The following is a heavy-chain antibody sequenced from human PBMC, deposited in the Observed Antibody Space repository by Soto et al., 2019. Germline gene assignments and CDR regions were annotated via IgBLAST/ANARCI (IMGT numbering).Heavy chain of an antibody. V-gene: IGHV3-11*06. J-gene: IGHJ6*02. Sequence: CLKISCASSRVSLSDCYMHKIRQAPGKGLEWVSYISSSSSYTNYADSVKGRFTISRDNAKNSLYLQMNRLRAEDTAVYYFARDRAAAGTGYYYGMDVWGQGTTVSVSS. CDR2: ISSSSSYT. CDR1: RVSLSDCY. CDR3: ARDRAAAGTGYYYGMDV. D-gene: IGHD6-13*01.